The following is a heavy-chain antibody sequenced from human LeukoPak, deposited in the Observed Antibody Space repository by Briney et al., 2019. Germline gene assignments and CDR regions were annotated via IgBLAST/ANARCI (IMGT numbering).Heavy chain of an antibody. Sequence: GGSLRLSCVVSGITVSNYAINWVRQAPGKGLEWVSGISGSAGGTEYADSVKGRFTISRDNSLNTVYLQMNSLRAEDTAVYFCAKRGIVIRGILIIGFHKEAYYFDYWGQGILVTVSS. CDR3: AKRGIVIRGILIIGFHKEAYYFDY. J-gene: IGHJ4*02. V-gene: IGHV3-23*01. D-gene: IGHD3-10*01. CDR2: ISGSAGGT. CDR1: GITVSNYA.